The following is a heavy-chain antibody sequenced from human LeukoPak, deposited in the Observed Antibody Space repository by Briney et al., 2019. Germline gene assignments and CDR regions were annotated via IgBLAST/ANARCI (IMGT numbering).Heavy chain of an antibody. CDR1: GGSISSHY. D-gene: IGHD1-26*01. CDR3: ARVPWELLSDWYFDL. J-gene: IGHJ2*01. CDR2: IYYSGST. Sequence: SETLSLTCTVSGGSISSHYWSWIRQPPGKGLEWIGYIYYSGSTNYNPSLKSRVTISVDTSKNQFSLKLSSVTAADTAVYYCARVPWELLSDWYFDLWGRGTLVTVSS. V-gene: IGHV4-59*11.